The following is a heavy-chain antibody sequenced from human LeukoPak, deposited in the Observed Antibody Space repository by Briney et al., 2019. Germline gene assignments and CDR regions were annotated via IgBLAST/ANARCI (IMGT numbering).Heavy chain of an antibody. CDR1: GFTFSSYA. J-gene: IGHJ4*02. CDR3: ARDPGGTGYFDY. CDR2: ISYDGSNK. Sequence: GGSLRLSCAASGFTFSSYAMHWVRQAPGKGLEWVAVISYDGSNKYYADSVKGRLTISRDNSKNTLYLQMNSLRAEDTAVYYCARDPGGTGYFDYWGQGTLVTVSS. D-gene: IGHD3-16*01. V-gene: IGHV3-30-3*01.